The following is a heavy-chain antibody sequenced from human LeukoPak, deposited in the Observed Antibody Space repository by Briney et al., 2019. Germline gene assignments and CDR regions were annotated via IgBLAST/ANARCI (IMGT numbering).Heavy chain of an antibody. CDR3: ARVPRDYYYYGMDV. Sequence: SVKVSCKASGYTFTSYGISWVRQAPGQGLEWMGGIIPIFGTANYAQKFQGRVTITADESTSTAYMELSSLRSEDTAVYYCARVPRDYYYYGMDVWGQGTTVTVSS. CDR2: IIPIFGTA. V-gene: IGHV1-69*13. J-gene: IGHJ6*02. CDR1: GYTFTSYG.